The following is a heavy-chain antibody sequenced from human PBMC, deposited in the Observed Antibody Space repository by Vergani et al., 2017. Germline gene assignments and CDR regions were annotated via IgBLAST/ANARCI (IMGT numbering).Heavy chain of an antibody. Sequence: ELQLVESGGGLVQPGGSLRLSCAASGFTFSSYWMHWVRQAPGKGLVWVSRINSDGSSTSYADSVKGRFTISRDNAKNTLYLQMNSLRAEDTAVYYCARGLLQCSSTSCYYYWGQGTLVTVSS. J-gene: IGHJ4*02. CDR2: INSDGSST. D-gene: IGHD2-2*01. CDR1: GFTFSSYW. CDR3: ARGLLQCSSTSCYYY. V-gene: IGHV3-74*01.